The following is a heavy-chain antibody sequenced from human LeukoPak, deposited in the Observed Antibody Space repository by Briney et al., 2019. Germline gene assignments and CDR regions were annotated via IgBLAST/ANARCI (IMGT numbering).Heavy chain of an antibody. CDR3: AKDIRAGYSSGSHFDY. J-gene: IGHJ4*02. D-gene: IGHD6-19*01. Sequence: ASVKVSCKASGYTFATYDINWVRQATGQGLEWMGWMNPNSGNTGYAQKFQGRVTMTRDTSISTAYMELSSLRSEDTALYYCAKDIRAGYSSGSHFDYWGQGTLVTVSS. CDR2: MNPNSGNT. CDR1: GYTFATYD. V-gene: IGHV1-8*01.